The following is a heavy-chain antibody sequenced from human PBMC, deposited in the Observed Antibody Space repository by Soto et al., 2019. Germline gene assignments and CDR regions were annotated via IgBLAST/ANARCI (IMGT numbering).Heavy chain of an antibody. CDR1: GFTFDDYA. Sequence: GGSLRLSCAASGFTFDDYAMHWVRQAPGKGLEWVSGISWNSGSIGYADSVKGRFTISRDNAKNSLYLQMNSLRAEDTALYYCAKPGGSQWLANGFDIWGQGTMVTVSS. V-gene: IGHV3-9*01. CDR3: AKPGGSQWLANGFDI. J-gene: IGHJ3*02. D-gene: IGHD6-19*01. CDR2: ISWNSGSI.